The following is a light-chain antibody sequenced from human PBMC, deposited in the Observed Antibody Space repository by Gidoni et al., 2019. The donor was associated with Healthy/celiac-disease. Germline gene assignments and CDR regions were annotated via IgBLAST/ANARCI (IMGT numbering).Light chain of an antibody. J-gene: IGKJ1*01. CDR1: QSVLYSSNNKNY. CDR3: QQYYSTPWT. CDR2: WAS. V-gene: IGKV4-1*01. Sequence: DIVMTQSPDSLAVSLGERATINGKSSQSVLYSSNNKNYLAWYHQKPGQPPKLLIYWASTRESGVPDRFSGSGSGTDFTLTISSLQAEDVAVYYCQQYYSTPWTFGQGTKVEIK.